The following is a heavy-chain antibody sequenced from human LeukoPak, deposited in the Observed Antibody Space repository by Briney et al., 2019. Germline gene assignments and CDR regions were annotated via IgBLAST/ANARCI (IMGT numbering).Heavy chain of an antibody. Sequence: GGSLRLSCATSGFPFSRYWMTWVRQAPGKGLEWVAYIKQEGSERYYGDSVEGRFTTSRDNARNSVYLQMNSLRAEDTATYYCARSESTMTTWSMDYWGQGILVTVSS. CDR1: GFPFSRYW. D-gene: IGHD5-24*01. CDR3: ARSESTMTTWSMDY. V-gene: IGHV3-7*01. J-gene: IGHJ4*02. CDR2: IKQEGSER.